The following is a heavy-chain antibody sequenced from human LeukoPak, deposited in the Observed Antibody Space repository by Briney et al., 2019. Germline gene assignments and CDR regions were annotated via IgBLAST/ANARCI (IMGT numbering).Heavy chain of an antibody. V-gene: IGHV3-23*01. CDR1: GFTFSSYA. Sequence: GGSLRLSCAASGFTFSSYAMSWVRQAPGKGLEWVSAISGSGGSTYYADSVKGRITISRDNSKNTLYLQMNSLRAEDTAVYYCAKRDYSNYDLDYWGQGTLVTVSS. CDR2: ISGSGGST. CDR3: AKRDYSNYDLDY. D-gene: IGHD4-11*01. J-gene: IGHJ4*02.